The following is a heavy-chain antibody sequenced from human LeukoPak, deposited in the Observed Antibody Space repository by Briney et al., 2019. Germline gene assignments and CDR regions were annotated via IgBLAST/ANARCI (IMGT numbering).Heavy chain of an antibody. V-gene: IGHV4-39*01. Sequence: PSETLSLTCTVSGGSISSSSYYWGWIRQPPGTGLEWIGSIYYSGSTYYNPSLKSRVTISVDTSKNQFSLKLSSVTAADTAVYYCARRVGAMSLFDYWGQGALVTVSS. J-gene: IGHJ4*02. D-gene: IGHD1-26*01. CDR1: GGSISSSSYY. CDR3: ARRVGAMSLFDY. CDR2: IYYSGST.